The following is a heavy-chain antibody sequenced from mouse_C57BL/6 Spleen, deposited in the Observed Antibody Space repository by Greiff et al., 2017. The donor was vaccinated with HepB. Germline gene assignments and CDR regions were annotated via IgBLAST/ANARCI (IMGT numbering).Heavy chain of an antibody. CDR3: ARGGYGSSYHFAY. Sequence: QVQLQQPGAELVRPGSSVKLSCKASGYTFTSYWMHWVKQRPIQGLEWIGNIDPSDSETHYNQKFKDKATLTVDKSSSTTYMQLSSLTSEDSAVYYSARGGYGSSYHFAYWGQGTLVTVSA. CDR2: IDPSDSET. CDR1: GYTFTSYW. D-gene: IGHD1-1*01. J-gene: IGHJ3*01. V-gene: IGHV1-52*01.